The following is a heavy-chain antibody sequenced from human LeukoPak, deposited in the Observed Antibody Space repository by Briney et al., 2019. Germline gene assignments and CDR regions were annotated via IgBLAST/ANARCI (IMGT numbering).Heavy chain of an antibody. CDR3: ARASYDSSGYLYYYYYYGMDV. D-gene: IGHD3-22*01. V-gene: IGHV3-30*03. CDR2: ISYDGSNK. CDR1: GFTFSSYG. Sequence: GGSLRLSCAASGFTFSSYGMHWVRQAPGKGLEWVAVISYDGSNKYYADSVKGRFTISRDNSKNTLYLQVNSLRAEDTAVYYCARASYDSSGYLYYYYYYGMDVWGQGTTVTVSS. J-gene: IGHJ6*02.